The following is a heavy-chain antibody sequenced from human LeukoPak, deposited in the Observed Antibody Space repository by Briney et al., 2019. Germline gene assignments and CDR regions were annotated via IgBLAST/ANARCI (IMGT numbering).Heavy chain of an antibody. D-gene: IGHD1-26*01. J-gene: IGHJ4*02. V-gene: IGHV3-30*02. Sequence: PGGSLRLSCAASGFTFSSYGMRWVRQAPGKGLEWVAFIRYDGSNKYYADSVKGRFTISRDNSKNTLYLQMNSLRAEDTAVYYCVKGGYSGSYYPLGYWGQGTLVTVSS. CDR1: GFTFSSYG. CDR3: VKGGYSGSYYPLGY. CDR2: IRYDGSNK.